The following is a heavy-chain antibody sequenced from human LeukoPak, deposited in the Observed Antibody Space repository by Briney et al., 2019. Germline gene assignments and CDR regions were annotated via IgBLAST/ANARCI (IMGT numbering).Heavy chain of an antibody. D-gene: IGHD1-7*01. CDR3: ARESGTPYYYYGMDV. J-gene: IGHJ6*04. V-gene: IGHV3-21*01. Sequence: NPGGSLRLSCAASGFTFNSYTMNWVRQAPGKGLEWVSCVSKSSDYIYYADSVRGRFTISRDNAKNLVYLEMNSLRAEDTAVYYCARESGTPYYYYGMDVWGKGTTVTVSS. CDR1: GFTFNSYT. CDR2: VSKSSDYI.